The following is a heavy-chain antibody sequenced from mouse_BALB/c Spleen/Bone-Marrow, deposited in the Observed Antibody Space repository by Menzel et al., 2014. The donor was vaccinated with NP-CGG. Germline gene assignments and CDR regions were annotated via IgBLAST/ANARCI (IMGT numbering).Heavy chain of an antibody. CDR1: GFTFSNYA. J-gene: IGHJ3*01. CDR2: ISTGGST. CDR3: ARNYYGSIAY. V-gene: IGHV5-6-5*01. D-gene: IGHD1-1*01. Sequence: EVMLVESGGDLVKPGGSLKLSCAAPGFTFSNYALSWVRQTPEKRLEWVASISTGGSTYYLDSVKGRFTISRDSARNILYLQMSSLRSEDTAMYYCARNYYGSIAYWGQGTLVTVSA.